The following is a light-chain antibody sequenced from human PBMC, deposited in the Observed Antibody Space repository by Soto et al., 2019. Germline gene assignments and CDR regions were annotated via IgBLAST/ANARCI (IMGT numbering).Light chain of an antibody. CDR3: QQYGSSPT. Sequence: EIVMTQSPATLSVSPGERATLSCRASQSVSSNLAWYQQKPGQAPSLLIYGASTRATGTPARFSGSGSGTEFTLTISRLEPEDFAVYYCQQYGSSPTFGQGTKVDIK. V-gene: IGKV3-15*01. J-gene: IGKJ1*01. CDR1: QSVSSN. CDR2: GAS.